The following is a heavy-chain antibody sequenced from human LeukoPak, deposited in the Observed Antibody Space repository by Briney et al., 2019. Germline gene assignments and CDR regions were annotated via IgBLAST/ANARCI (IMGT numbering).Heavy chain of an antibody. CDR3: ASVLYYDSSGHNDY. J-gene: IGHJ4*02. D-gene: IGHD3-22*01. CDR2: INHSGST. CDR1: RGSSTGYY. V-gene: IGHV4-34*01. Sequence: PSETLSLTCAASRGSSTGYYWRWLRPPPRTGLARTGEINHSGSTNYNPSLKSRVTISVDTSKNQFSLKLSSVTAADTAVYYCASVLYYDSSGHNDYWGQGTLVTVSS.